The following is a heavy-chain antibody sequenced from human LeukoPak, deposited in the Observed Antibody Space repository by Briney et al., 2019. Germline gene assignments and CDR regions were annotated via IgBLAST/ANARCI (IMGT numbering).Heavy chain of an antibody. CDR3: ARGSPPYYYDSSGYPIDY. V-gene: IGHV1-8*01. D-gene: IGHD3-22*01. J-gene: IGHJ4*02. Sequence: ASVKVSCKASGYTFTSYDINWVRQATGQGLEWMGWMNPNSGNTGYAQKFQGRVTMTRNTSISTAYMELSGLRSEDTAVYYCARGSPPYYYDSSGYPIDYWGQGTLVTVSS. CDR2: MNPNSGNT. CDR1: GYTFTSYD.